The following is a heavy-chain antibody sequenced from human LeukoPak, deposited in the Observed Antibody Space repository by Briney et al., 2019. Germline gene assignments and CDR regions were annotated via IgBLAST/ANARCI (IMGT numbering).Heavy chain of an antibody. D-gene: IGHD3-22*01. J-gene: IGHJ4*02. CDR3: ARDTAPDYYDSSGYQVGFDY. CDR2: TYYRSKWYN. V-gene: IGHV6-1*01. Sequence: SQTLSLTCAISVDSVSSNSAAWNWIRQSPSRGLEWLGRTYYRSKWYNDYALSVKSRITINPDTSKNQFSLQLNSVTPEDTAVYYCARDTAPDYYDSSGYQVGFDYWGQGTLVTVSS. CDR1: VDSVSSNSAA.